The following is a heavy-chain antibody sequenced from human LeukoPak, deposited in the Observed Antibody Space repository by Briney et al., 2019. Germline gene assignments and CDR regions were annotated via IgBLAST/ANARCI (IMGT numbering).Heavy chain of an antibody. CDR1: GGSVSSGSYY. D-gene: IGHD2-2*01. V-gene: IGHV4-61*01. CDR2: IYYSGST. J-gene: IGHJ3*02. CDR3: AREAVRTANFDAFDI. Sequence: SETLSLTCTVSGGSVSSGSYYWSWIRQPPGKGLGWIGYIYYSGSTNYNPSLKSRVTISVDTSKNQFSLKLSSVTAADTAVYYCAREAVRTANFDAFDIWGQGTMVTVSS.